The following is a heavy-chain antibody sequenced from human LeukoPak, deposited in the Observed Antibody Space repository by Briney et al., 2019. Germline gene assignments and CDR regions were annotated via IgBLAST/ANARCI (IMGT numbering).Heavy chain of an antibody. CDR1: GGSISSYY. CDR2: IYYSGST. J-gene: IGHJ3*02. Sequence: SETLALTCTVSGGSISSYYWSWIRQPPGKGLEWIGYIYYSGSTYYNPSLKSRVTISVDTSMNQFSLKLSSVTAADTAVYYCARRQQLVGDAFDIWGQGTMVTVSS. V-gene: IGHV4-59*01. D-gene: IGHD6-13*01. CDR3: ARRQQLVGDAFDI.